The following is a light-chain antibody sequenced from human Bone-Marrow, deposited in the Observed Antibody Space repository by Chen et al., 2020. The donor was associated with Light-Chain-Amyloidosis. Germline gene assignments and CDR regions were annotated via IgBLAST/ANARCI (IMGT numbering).Light chain of an antibody. J-gene: IGLJ2*01. CDR2: IDT. V-gene: IGLV3-25*03. Sequence: SYELTQPPSVSVSPGQTARITCSGDDLPTKYAYWYQQKPGQAPVLVIHIDTERRAGISERFSGSSSGKTATLTISGVQAEDEADYNGQSADSSGTYEVIFGGGTKLTVL. CDR3: QSADSSGTYEVI. CDR1: DLPTKY.